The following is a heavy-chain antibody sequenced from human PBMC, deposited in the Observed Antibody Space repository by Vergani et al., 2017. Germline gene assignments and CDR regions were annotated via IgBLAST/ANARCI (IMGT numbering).Heavy chain of an antibody. CDR3: ARGPEYSYGIRAPVGY. Sequence: QLQLQESGPGLVKPSETLSLTCTVSGGSISSSSYYWGWIRQPPGKGLEWVAVISYDGSNKYYADSVKGRFTISRDNSKNTLYLQMNSLRAEDTAVYYCARGPEYSYGIRAPVGYWGQGTLVTVSS. CDR2: ISYDGSNK. CDR1: GGSISSSS. D-gene: IGHD5-18*01. J-gene: IGHJ4*02. V-gene: IGHV3-30-3*01.